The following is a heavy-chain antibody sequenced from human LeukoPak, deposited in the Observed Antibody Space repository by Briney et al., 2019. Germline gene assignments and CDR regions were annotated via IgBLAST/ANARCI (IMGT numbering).Heavy chain of an antibody. CDR1: GYTFTSYD. CDR2: MNPNSGNT. CDR3: ARDAKVYSSSWDYFDY. Sequence: ASVKVSCKASGYTFTSYDINWVRQATGQGLEWMGWMNPNSGNTGYAQKFQGRVTMTTDTSTSTAYMELRSLRSDDTAVYYCARDAKVYSSSWDYFDYWGQGTLVTVSS. D-gene: IGHD6-13*01. V-gene: IGHV1-8*02. J-gene: IGHJ4*02.